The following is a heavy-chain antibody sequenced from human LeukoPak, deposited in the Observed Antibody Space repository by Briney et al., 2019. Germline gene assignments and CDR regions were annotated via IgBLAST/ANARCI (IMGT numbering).Heavy chain of an antibody. Sequence: QPGGSLRLSCAASGFTVSSNYMSWVRQAPGKGLEWVSIIYSGGTTYYADSVKGRFTISRDNSKNTLCLQMNSLRAEDTAVYYCAREVLDTAMALGYWGQGTLVTVSS. CDR3: AREVLDTAMALGY. D-gene: IGHD5-18*01. CDR1: GFTVSSNY. CDR2: IYSGGTT. J-gene: IGHJ4*02. V-gene: IGHV3-66*01.